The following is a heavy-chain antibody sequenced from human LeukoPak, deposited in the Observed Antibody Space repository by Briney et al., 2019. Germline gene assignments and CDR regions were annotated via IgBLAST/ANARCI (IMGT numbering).Heavy chain of an antibody. J-gene: IGHJ4*02. CDR3: AREGIVENYFDY. V-gene: IGHV4-39*07. CDR1: GGSISSSSYY. Sequence: SSETLSLTCTVSGGSISSSSYYWGWIRQPPGKGLEWIGSIYYSGSTYYNPSLKSRVTISVDTSKNQFSLKLSSVTAADTAVYYCAREGIVENYFDYWGQGTLVTVSS. D-gene: IGHD3-22*01. CDR2: IYYSGST.